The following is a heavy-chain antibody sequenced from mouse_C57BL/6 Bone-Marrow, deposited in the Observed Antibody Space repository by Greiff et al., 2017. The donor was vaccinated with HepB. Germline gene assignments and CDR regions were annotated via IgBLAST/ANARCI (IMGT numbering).Heavy chain of an antibody. CDR3: ARLGTVVAPFAY. CDR2: IYTRSGNT. V-gene: IGHV1-81*01. Sequence: VQLQESGAELARPGASVKLSCKASGYTFTSYGISWVKQRTGQGLEWIGEIYTRSGNTYYNEKFKGKATLTADKSSSTAYMELRSLTSEDSAVYFCARLGTVVAPFAYWGQGTLVTVSA. CDR1: GYTFTSYG. J-gene: IGHJ3*01. D-gene: IGHD1-1*01.